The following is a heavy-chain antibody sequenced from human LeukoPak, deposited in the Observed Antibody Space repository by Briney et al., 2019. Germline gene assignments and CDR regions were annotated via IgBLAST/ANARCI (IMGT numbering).Heavy chain of an antibody. J-gene: IGHJ4*02. V-gene: IGHV3-23*01. CDR3: AKSAYYDASGYYREYYFDY. CDR2: LIGSGGDT. D-gene: IGHD3-22*01. CDR1: GFTFSNFA. Sequence: GGSLRLSCAASGFTFSNFAMNWVRQAPGKGLEWVSGLIGSGGDTYYADSVKGRFTISRDKTKNTLYLQMNSLRAEDTAVYYCAKSAYYDASGYYREYYFDYWGQGTLVTVSS.